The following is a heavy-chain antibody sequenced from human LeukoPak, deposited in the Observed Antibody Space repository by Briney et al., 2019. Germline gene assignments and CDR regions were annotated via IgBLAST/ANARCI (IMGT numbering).Heavy chain of an antibody. CDR2: INTDTGNP. CDR1: GYTFTEYA. J-gene: IGHJ4*02. CDR3: ARGRGYDLDLYYFDY. Sequence: ASVKVSCKASGYTFTEYAINWVRQAPGQGLEWMGWINTDTGNPTYAQGFTGRFVFSLDTSVSTAYLQISSLKTEATAVYYCARGRGYDLDLYYFDYWGQGTLVTVSS. D-gene: IGHD5-12*01. V-gene: IGHV7-4-1*02.